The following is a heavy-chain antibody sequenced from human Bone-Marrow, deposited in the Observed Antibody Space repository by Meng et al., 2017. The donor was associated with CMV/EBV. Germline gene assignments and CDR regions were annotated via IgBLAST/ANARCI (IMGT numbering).Heavy chain of an antibody. CDR3: ARDIRTYIVVVPAAIVDPARGHAFAI. CDR2: ISSSGNTI. D-gene: IGHD2-2*01. J-gene: IGHJ3*02. Sequence: GESLKISCAASGFTFSDYYMSWIRQAPGKGLEWLSYISSSGNTIYYADSVKGRFTISRDDAKNSLYLQMNSLRAEDTAVYYCARDIRTYIVVVPAAIVDPARGHAFAIWGQGTRVTV. CDR1: GFTFSDYY. V-gene: IGHV3-11*04.